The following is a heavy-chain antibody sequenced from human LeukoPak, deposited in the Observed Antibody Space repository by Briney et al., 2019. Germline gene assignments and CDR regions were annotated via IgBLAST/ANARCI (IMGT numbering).Heavy chain of an antibody. CDR2: IYYSGST. CDR1: GGSISSYY. J-gene: IGHJ4*02. V-gene: IGHV4-59*01. CDR3: ARVGSSGHY. Sequence: SETLSLTCTVSGGSISSYYWSWIRQPPGKGLEGIGYIYYSGSTNYNPSLKSRVTISVDTSKNQFALMLSSVTAADTAVYYCARVGSSGHYWGQGTLVTVS. D-gene: IGHD6-19*01.